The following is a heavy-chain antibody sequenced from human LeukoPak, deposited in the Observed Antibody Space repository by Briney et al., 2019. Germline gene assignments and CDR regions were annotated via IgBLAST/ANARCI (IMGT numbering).Heavy chain of an antibody. J-gene: IGHJ4*02. CDR1: GFTFSDYY. Sequence: TGGSLRLSCAASGFTFSDYYMSWIRQAPGKGLEWVSYISSSSSYTNYADSVKGRFTISRDNAKNSLCLQMNSLRAEDTAVYYCAREDKATIYDWGQGTLVTVSS. V-gene: IGHV3-11*05. CDR2: ISSSSSYT. CDR3: AREDKATIYD. D-gene: IGHD5-24*01.